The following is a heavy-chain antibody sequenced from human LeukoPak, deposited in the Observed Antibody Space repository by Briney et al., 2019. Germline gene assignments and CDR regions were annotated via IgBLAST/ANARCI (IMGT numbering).Heavy chain of an antibody. V-gene: IGHV4-39*07. Sequence: SETLSLTCTVSGGSISSSSYYWGWIRQPPGKGLEWIGSIYYSGSTYYNPSLKSRVTISVDTSKNQFSLKLRSVTAADTAVYYCATSGYSSSWYFGWGQGTLVTVSS. CDR3: ATSGYSSSWYFG. CDR2: IYYSGST. J-gene: IGHJ4*02. CDR1: GGSISSSSYY. D-gene: IGHD6-13*01.